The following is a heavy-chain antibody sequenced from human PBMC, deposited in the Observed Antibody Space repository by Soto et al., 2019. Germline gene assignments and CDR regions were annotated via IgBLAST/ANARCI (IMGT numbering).Heavy chain of an antibody. CDR1: GFTVSSNY. J-gene: IGHJ3*02. CDR2: IYSGGST. CDR3: ARDRGWDCSSTSCPQAGAFDI. V-gene: IGHV3-53*04. Sequence: GGSLRLSCAASGFTVSSNYMSWVRQAPGKGLEWVSVIYSGGSTNYADSVKGRFTISRHNSKNTLYLQMNSLRAEDTAVYYCARDRGWDCSSTSCPQAGAFDIWGQGTMVTVSS. D-gene: IGHD2-2*01.